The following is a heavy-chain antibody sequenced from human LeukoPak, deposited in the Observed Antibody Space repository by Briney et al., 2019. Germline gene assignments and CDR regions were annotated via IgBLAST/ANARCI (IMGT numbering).Heavy chain of an antibody. D-gene: IGHD5-12*01. J-gene: IGHJ4*02. Sequence: SETLSLTCTVSGGSISSSSYYWGWIRQPPGKGLEWIGYIYHSGSTYYNPSLKSRVTTSVDRSKNQFSLQLNSVTAADTAVYYCVRHDGRGGATMGSLDSWGQGSLVTVSS. CDR1: GGSISSSSYY. CDR3: VRHDGRGGATMGSLDS. V-gene: IGHV4-39*01. CDR2: IYHSGST.